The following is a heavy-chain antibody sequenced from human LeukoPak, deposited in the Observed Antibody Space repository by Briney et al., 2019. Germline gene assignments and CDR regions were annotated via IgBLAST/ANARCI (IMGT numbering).Heavy chain of an antibody. D-gene: IGHD2-2*01. J-gene: IGHJ4*02. Sequence: GGSLRLSCAASGNYWMHWVRQAPGKGLVWVSHINSDGSWASYADSVKGRFTISKDNAKNTVYLQMNNLRAEDTAVYYCVSFYETYWGRGTLVTVSS. CDR3: VSFYETY. CDR2: INSDGSWA. V-gene: IGHV3-74*01. CDR1: GNYW.